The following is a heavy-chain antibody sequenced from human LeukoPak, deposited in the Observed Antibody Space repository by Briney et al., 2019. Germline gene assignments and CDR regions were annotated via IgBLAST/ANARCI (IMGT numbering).Heavy chain of an antibody. CDR1: GFTFSSYD. CDR2: IGTAGDT. CDR3: ARGTREMATIDY. D-gene: IGHD5-24*01. V-gene: IGHV3-13*01. Sequence: GGSLRLSCAASGFTFSSYDMHWVRQATGKGLEWVSAIGTAGDTYYPGSVKGRFTISRENAKNSLYLQMNSLRAGDTAVYYCARGTREMATIDYWGQGTLVTVSS. J-gene: IGHJ4*02.